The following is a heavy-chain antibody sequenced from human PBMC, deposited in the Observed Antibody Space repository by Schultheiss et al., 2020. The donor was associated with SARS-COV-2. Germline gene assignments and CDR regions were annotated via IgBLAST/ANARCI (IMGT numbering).Heavy chain of an antibody. Sequence: GGSLRISCAASGFTFSSYAMHWVRQAPGKGLEWVAVISYDGSNKYYADSVKGRFTISRENAKNSLYLQMNSLRAGDTAVYYCARSSIIAAAGYFDYWGQGTLVTVSS. CDR1: GFTFSSYA. CDR3: ARSSIIAAAGYFDY. V-gene: IGHV3-30*14. D-gene: IGHD6-13*01. J-gene: IGHJ4*02. CDR2: ISYDGSNK.